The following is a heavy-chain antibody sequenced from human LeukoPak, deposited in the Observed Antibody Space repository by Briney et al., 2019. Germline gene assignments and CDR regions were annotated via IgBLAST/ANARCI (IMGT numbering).Heavy chain of an antibody. CDR3: AKVWLHVFSVGHHFDY. J-gene: IGHJ4*02. V-gene: IGHV3-23*01. CDR1: GFTFSSYA. Sequence: PGGSLRLSCAAFGFTFSSYAMSWVRQAPGKGLEWVSAISGSGGSTYYADSVKGRFTISRDNSKNTLYLQMNSLRAEDTAVYYCAKVWLHVFSVGHHFDYWGQGTLVTVSS. D-gene: IGHD3-9*01. CDR2: ISGSGGST.